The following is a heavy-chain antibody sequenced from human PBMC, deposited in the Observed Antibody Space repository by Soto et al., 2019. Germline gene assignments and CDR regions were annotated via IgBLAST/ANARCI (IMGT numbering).Heavy chain of an antibody. Sequence: LVETGGGLIQPGGSLRLSCVASGLSVSSNYMSWVRQAPGKGLEWVSTLYGGGDTYYADSVKGRFTISSDNSKNTLYLQMNSLRAEDTAVYFCARDGYSSNWFVTWGQGTLVTVSS. CDR3: ARDGYSSNWFVT. CDR1: GLSVSSNY. J-gene: IGHJ5*02. D-gene: IGHD4-4*01. V-gene: IGHV3-53*02. CDR2: LYGGGDT.